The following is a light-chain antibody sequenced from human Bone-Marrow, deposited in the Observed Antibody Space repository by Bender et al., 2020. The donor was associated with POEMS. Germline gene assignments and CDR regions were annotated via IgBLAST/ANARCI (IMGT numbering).Light chain of an antibody. Sequence: QSVLTQSPSASGTPGQRVTISCSGGSSNIGAHAVNWYQHLPGTAPKLLIYSSHRRPSEVPDRFSGSKSGNTASLTVSGLQSEDEADYYCAAWDDSLSSGVFGGGTKLTVL. J-gene: IGLJ3*02. V-gene: IGLV1-44*01. CDR2: SSH. CDR3: AAWDDSLSSGV. CDR1: SSNIGAHA.